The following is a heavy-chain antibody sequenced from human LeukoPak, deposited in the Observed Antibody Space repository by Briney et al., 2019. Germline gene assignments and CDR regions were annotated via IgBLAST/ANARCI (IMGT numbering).Heavy chain of an antibody. Sequence: QPGGSLRLSCAASGFIVDSNYLSWVRQAPGKGLEWVSTIYTGGNTYYAASVKGRFTISRDFSKNTVFLHMNSLRAEDTAMYYCARGDDSGYYDYFDYWGQGALVTVSS. CDR1: GFIVDSNY. J-gene: IGHJ4*02. D-gene: IGHD3-22*01. CDR2: IYTGGNT. V-gene: IGHV3-53*01. CDR3: ARGDDSGYYDYFDY.